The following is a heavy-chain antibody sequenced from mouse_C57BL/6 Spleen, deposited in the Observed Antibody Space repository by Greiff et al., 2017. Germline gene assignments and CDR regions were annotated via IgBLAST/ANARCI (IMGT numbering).Heavy chain of an antibody. CDR1: GFNIKDDY. D-gene: IGHD1-1*01. CDR3: TTGNYYYGRGAMDY. J-gene: IGHJ4*01. CDR2: IDPENGDT. Sequence: VQLQQSGAELVRPGASVKLSCTASGFNIKDDYMHWVKQRPEQGLEWIGWIDPENGDTAYASKFQGKATITADTSSNTAYLQLSSLTSEDTAVYYCTTGNYYYGRGAMDYWGQGTSVTVSS. V-gene: IGHV14-4*01.